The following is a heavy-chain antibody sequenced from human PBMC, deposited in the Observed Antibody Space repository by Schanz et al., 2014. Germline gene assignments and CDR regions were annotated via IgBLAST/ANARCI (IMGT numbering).Heavy chain of an antibody. V-gene: IGHV3-30*04. D-gene: IGHD3-3*01. CDR1: GFTFSSYA. Sequence: QVQLVESGGGVVQPGRSLRLSCAASGFTFSSYAMHWVRQAPGRGLQWVALISYDGGHKYYADSVKGRFTISRDNSKNTLYLQMSSLRTEDTAVYFCARDKGGYYPFDYWGQGTLVTVSS. CDR2: ISYDGGHK. J-gene: IGHJ4*02. CDR3: ARDKGGYYPFDY.